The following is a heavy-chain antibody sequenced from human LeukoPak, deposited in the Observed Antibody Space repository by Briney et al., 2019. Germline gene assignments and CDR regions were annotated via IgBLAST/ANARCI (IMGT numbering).Heavy chain of an antibody. J-gene: IGHJ4*02. CDR3: ARHGGGYYFDY. Sequence: SETLSLTCAVSGGSISSGNWWSLVRQAPGKGLEWIAEIYHAGNTNYNPSLKSRVTISVDKSKNQLSLELSSVSAADTALYYCARHGGGYYFDYWGQGTLVTVSS. CDR1: GGSISSGNW. V-gene: IGHV4-4*02. CDR2: IYHAGNT. D-gene: IGHD3-16*01.